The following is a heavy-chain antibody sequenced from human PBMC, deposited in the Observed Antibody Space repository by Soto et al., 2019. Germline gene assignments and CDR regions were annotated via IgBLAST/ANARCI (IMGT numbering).Heavy chain of an antibody. D-gene: IGHD3-16*02. V-gene: IGHV2-5*02. CDR2: IYWDDDK. J-gene: IGHJ4*02. CDR1: GFSLKTSGVG. Sequence: QITLKESGPTLVKPTQTLTLTCTFSGFSLKTSGVGVGWIRQPPGKALEWLGIIYWDDDKRYSPALESRLTNTKDPSKHPGVLKIATVDPGDKATYYCAHNIFEKSGGRYRWPDDWGQGAQVPVS. CDR3: AHNIFEKSGGRYRWPDD.